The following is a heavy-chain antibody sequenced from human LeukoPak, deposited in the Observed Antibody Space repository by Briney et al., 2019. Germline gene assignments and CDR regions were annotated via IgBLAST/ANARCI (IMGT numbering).Heavy chain of an antibody. D-gene: IGHD2-2*01. CDR3: ARQKCTSTSCLTKNAFDI. CDR2: IYTSGST. CDR1: GSISSYY. V-gene: IGHV4-4*09. Sequence: SETLSLTYTVSGSISSYYWSWIRQPPGKGLDWIGYIYTSGSTNYNPSLKSRVTISVDTSKNQFSLDLSSVTAADTAVYRCARQKCTSTSCLTKNAFDIWGQGTMVTVSS. J-gene: IGHJ3*02.